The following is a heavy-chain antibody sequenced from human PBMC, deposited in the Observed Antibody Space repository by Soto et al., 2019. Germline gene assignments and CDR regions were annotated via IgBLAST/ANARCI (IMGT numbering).Heavy chain of an antibody. V-gene: IGHV3-66*01. J-gene: IGHJ3*02. Sequence: GGSLRLSCAASGFTVSSNYMSWVRQAPGKGLEWVSVIYSGGSTYYADSVKGRFTISRDNSKNTLYLQMNSLRAEDTAVYYCARAPSSFYDVFDIWGKGTMVTVAS. CDR1: GFTVSSNY. CDR3: ARAPSSFYDVFDI. D-gene: IGHD2-15*01. CDR2: IYSGGST.